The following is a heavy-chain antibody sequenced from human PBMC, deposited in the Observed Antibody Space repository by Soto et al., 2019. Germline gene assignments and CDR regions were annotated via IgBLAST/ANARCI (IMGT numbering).Heavy chain of an antibody. CDR1: GFIFSNYV. CDR3: AKRPRALLTFVY. V-gene: IGHV3-23*04. Sequence: EVQLVDSGGGLVQPGGSLRLSCAASGFIFSNYVMSWVRQAPGKGLEWVSSISVSGGTSYYADSVKGRFTISRDNSKTTLYLQMSSLRAEDTAIYYCAKRPRALLTFVYLGQGTLVTVSS. CDR2: ISVSGGTS. D-gene: IGHD1-26*01. J-gene: IGHJ4*02.